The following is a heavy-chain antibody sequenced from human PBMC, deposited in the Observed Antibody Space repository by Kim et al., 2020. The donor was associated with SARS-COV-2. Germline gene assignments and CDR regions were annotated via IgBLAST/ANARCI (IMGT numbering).Heavy chain of an antibody. J-gene: IGHJ5*02. V-gene: IGHV1-24*01. CDR3: ATTMHDPLYCSSTSCFPNWFDP. CDR1: GYTLTELS. Sequence: ASVKVSCKVSGYTLTELSMHWVRQAPGKGLEWMGGFDPEDGETIYAQKFQGRVTMTEDTSTDTAYMELSSLRSEDTAVYYCATTMHDPLYCSSTSCFPNWFDPWGQGTLVTVSS. D-gene: IGHD2-2*01. CDR2: FDPEDGET.